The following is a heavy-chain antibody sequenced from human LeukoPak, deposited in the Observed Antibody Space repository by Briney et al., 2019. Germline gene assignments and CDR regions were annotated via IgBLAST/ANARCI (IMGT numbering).Heavy chain of an antibody. CDR2: MNPNSGNT. Sequence: ASVKASCKASGYTFTSYDINWVRQATGQGLEWMGWMNPNSGNTGYAQKFQGRVTMTRNTSISTAYMELSSLRSEDTAVYYCARTEYSYVSYYFDYWGQGPLVTVSS. V-gene: IGHV1-8*01. CDR3: ARTEYSYVSYYFDY. CDR1: GYTFTSYD. J-gene: IGHJ4*02. D-gene: IGHD5-18*01.